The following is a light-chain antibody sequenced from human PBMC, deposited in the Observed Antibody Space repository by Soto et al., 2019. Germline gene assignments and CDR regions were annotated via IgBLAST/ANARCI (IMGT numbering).Light chain of an antibody. CDR3: SSYAGNNNFV. CDR2: EVT. J-gene: IGLJ2*01. V-gene: IGLV2-8*01. Sequence: QSALTQPPSATGSPGQSVTISCTGTSSDIGGYNYVSWYQQHPGKAPKLMIDEVTKRPSGVPDRFSGSKSGNTASLTVSGLQAEDEADYYCSSYAGNNNFVFGGGTKLTVL. CDR1: SSDIGGYNY.